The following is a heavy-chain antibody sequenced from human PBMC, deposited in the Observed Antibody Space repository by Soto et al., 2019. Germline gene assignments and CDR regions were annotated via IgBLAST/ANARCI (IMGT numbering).Heavy chain of an antibody. CDR3: ARSQGGSSSLDIYYYYYYGMDV. Sequence: QVQLVQSGAEVKKPGSSVKVSCKAPGGTFSSYAISWVRQAPGQGLEWRGGIIPIFGTANYAQKFQGRVTITADESTSKGYMELSSLRSEDTAVYYCARSQGGSSSLDIYYYYYYGMDVWGQGTTVTVSS. J-gene: IGHJ6*02. V-gene: IGHV1-69*01. CDR2: IIPIFGTA. D-gene: IGHD2-15*01. CDR1: GGTFSSYA.